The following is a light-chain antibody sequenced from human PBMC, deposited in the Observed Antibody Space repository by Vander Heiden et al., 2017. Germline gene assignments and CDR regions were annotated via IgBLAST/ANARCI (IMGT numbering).Light chain of an antibody. CDR2: RDS. Sequence: SYELTQPLSVSVALGQTARITCGGNHIGSKNVHWYQQRPGQAPVLVIYRDSNRPSGIPERFSGSNSGNTATLTISRAQAGDEADYYCHVWDSSTDVFGTGTKVTVL. CDR1: HIGSKN. J-gene: IGLJ1*01. V-gene: IGLV3-9*01. CDR3: HVWDSSTDV.